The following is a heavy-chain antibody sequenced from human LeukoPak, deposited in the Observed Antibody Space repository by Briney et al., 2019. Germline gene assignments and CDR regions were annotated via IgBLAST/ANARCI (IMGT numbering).Heavy chain of an antibody. V-gene: IGHV3-66*01. CDR3: ARDRGYSYGPDVYYYYYGMDV. D-gene: IGHD5-18*01. CDR2: IYSGGST. CDR1: GFTVSSNY. J-gene: IGHJ6*02. Sequence: PGGSLRLSCAASGFTVSSNYMSWVRQAPGKGLEWVSVIYSGGSTYHADSVKGRFTISRDNSKNTLYLRMNSLRAEDTAVYYCARDRGYSYGPDVYYYYYGMDVWGQGTTVTVSS.